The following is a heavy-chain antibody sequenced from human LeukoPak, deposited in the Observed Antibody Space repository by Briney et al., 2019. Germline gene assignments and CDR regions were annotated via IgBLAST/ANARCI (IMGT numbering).Heavy chain of an antibody. CDR2: IDPSDSYT. D-gene: IGHD2-2*01. Sequence: GESLKISCKASGYSSTSYWISWVRQMPGKGLEWMGRIDPSDSYTNYSPSFQGHVTISADKSISTAYLQWSSLRASDTAMYYCAGPLLGYCTSTSCPVDYWGQGTLVTVSS. V-gene: IGHV5-10-1*01. CDR3: AGPLLGYCTSTSCPVDY. CDR1: GYSSTSYW. J-gene: IGHJ4*02.